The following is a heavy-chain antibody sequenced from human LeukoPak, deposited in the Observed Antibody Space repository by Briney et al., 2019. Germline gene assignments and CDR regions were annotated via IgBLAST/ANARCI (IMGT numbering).Heavy chain of an antibody. CDR3: AKALDIVVVVAARGPFDY. CDR2: ISYDGSNK. V-gene: IGHV3-30*04. J-gene: IGHJ4*02. D-gene: IGHD2-15*01. Sequence: GGSLRLSCAASGFTFSSYSMHWVRQAPGKGLEWVAVISYDGSNKYYADSVKGRFTISRDNSKNTLYLQMNSLRAEDTAVYYCAKALDIVVVVAARGPFDYWGQGTLVTVSS. CDR1: GFTFSSYS.